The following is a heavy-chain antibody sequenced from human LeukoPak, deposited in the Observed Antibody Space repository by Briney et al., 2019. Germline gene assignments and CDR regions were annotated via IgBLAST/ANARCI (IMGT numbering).Heavy chain of an antibody. Sequence: PGGSLTLSCAASVFTFSSSSMRWVRHAPWKGREWVLAISNNGGYTYYADSVQGRFTISRDNSKSTLCLQMNSLRAEDTAVYYCAKQIGYCSDGSCYFPYWGQGTLVTVSS. CDR2: ISNNGGYT. CDR1: VFTFSSSS. D-gene: IGHD2-15*01. J-gene: IGHJ4*02. CDR3: AKQIGYCSDGSCYFPY. V-gene: IGHV3-23*01.